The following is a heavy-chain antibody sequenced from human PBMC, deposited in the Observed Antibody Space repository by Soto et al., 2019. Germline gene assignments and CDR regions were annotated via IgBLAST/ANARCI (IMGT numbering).Heavy chain of an antibody. CDR2: IWYDGSNK. CDR3: ARDLYVGYSTYYYYVMDL. Sequence: PGGSLRLSCAASGLTFSNYGMHWVRQAPGKGLEWVAVIWYDGSNKHYADSVKGRFTISRDNSKNTLYLQMNSLRAEDTAVYYGARDLYVGYSTYYYYVMDLWGQGTTVTVSS. CDR1: GLTFSNYG. J-gene: IGHJ6*02. D-gene: IGHD2-15*01. V-gene: IGHV3-33*08.